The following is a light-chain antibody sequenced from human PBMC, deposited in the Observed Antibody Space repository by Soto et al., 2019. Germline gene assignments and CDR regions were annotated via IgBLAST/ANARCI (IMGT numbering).Light chain of an antibody. CDR1: SSDVGGYNY. Sequence: QSVLTQPASVSGSPGQSITISCTGTSSDVGGYNYVSWYQQHPGKAPKLMIYDVSNRPSGVSNRFSGSKSGNTASLTISALQAEDEADYYCSSYTSSSTPLYVFGTGTKVTVL. J-gene: IGLJ1*01. CDR2: DVS. V-gene: IGLV2-14*01. CDR3: SSYTSSSTPLYV.